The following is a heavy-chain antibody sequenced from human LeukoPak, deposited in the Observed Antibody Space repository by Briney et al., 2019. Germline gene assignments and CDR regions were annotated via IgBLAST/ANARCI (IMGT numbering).Heavy chain of an antibody. J-gene: IGHJ6*02. Sequence: GGSLRLSCAASGFTFSSYSMNWVRQAPGKGLEWVSFIISSSSTIYYADSVKGRFTISRDNAKNSLYLQMNSLRDEDTAVYYCARGEDDILTGYSGGTDVWGQGTTVTVSS. V-gene: IGHV3-48*02. CDR1: GFTFSSYS. D-gene: IGHD3-9*01. CDR2: IISSSSTI. CDR3: ARGEDDILTGYSGGTDV.